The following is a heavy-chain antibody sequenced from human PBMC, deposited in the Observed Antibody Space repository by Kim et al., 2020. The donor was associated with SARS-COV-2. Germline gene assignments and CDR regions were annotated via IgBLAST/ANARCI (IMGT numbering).Heavy chain of an antibody. CDR3: ARELDRWLGYYGMDV. Sequence: SETLSLTCTVSGGSISSYYWSWIRQPPGKGLEWIGYIYYSGSTNYNPSLKSRVTISVDTSKNQFSLKLSSVTAADTAVYYCARELDRWLGYYGMDVWGQGTTVTVSS. J-gene: IGHJ6*02. V-gene: IGHV4-59*01. CDR2: IYYSGST. CDR1: GGSISSYY. D-gene: IGHD3-9*01.